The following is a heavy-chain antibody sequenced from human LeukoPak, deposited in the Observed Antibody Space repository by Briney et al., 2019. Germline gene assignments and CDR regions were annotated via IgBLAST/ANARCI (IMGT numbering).Heavy chain of an antibody. CDR2: ISSGSSYI. D-gene: IGHD2-15*01. V-gene: IGHV3-21*01. J-gene: IGHJ4*02. Sequence: GGSLRLSCAASGFTFSSYSMKWVRQAPGKGLEWVSSISSGSSYIYYAYSLKGRFTISRDNAENSRYLQMNSLRAEDTTVYYCARSVCSGGSCYTPFDYWGQGTLVTVSS. CDR3: ARSVCSGGSCYTPFDY. CDR1: GFTFSSYS.